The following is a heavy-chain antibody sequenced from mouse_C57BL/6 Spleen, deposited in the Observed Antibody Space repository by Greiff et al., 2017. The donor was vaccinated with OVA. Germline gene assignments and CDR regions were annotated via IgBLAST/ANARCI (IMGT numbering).Heavy chain of an antibody. Sequence: QVQLQQPGTELVKPGASVKLSCKASGYTFTSYWMHWVKQRPGQGLEWIGNINPSNGGTNYNEKFKSKATLTVDKSNRTANMQLSSLTSEDTAVYNSARDDYDVDYWGKGTTLTVSS. CDR2: INPSNGGT. V-gene: IGHV1-53*01. CDR1: GYTFTSYW. CDR3: ARDDYDVDY. D-gene: IGHD2-4*01. J-gene: IGHJ2*01.